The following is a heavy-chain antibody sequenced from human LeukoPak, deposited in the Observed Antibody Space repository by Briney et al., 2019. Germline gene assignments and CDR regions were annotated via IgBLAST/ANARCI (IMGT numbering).Heavy chain of an antibody. Sequence: SETLSLTCTVSGASISSYYWSWIRQSPGRGLEWIGYVHHTGSRSYNPSLKSRVTISLDRDKSQFSLKLTSVTAADTAVYYCARERATSGRCRFDFWGQGALVTVSS. CDR2: VHHTGSR. CDR1: GASISSYY. V-gene: IGHV4-59*12. J-gene: IGHJ4*02. CDR3: ARERATSGRCRFDF. D-gene: IGHD6-25*01.